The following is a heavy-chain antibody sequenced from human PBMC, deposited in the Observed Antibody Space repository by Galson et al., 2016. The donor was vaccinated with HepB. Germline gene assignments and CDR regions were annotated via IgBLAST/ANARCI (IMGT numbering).Heavy chain of an antibody. CDR1: GGFISSYY. Sequence: SETLSLTCTVSGGFISSYYRSWIRQPPGKGLEWIGYIYDSGSTNYNPSLKSRVTISVNTSKNQFSLKLSSVTAADTAVYYCASNSGWFGYWGQGTLVTVSS. CDR2: IYDSGST. V-gene: IGHV4-59*01. CDR3: ASNSGWFGY. J-gene: IGHJ4*02. D-gene: IGHD6-19*01.